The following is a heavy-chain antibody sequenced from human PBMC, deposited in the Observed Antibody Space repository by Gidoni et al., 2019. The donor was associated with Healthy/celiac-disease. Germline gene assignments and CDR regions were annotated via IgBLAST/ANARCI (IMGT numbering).Heavy chain of an antibody. CDR2: INHSGST. CDR3: ARGFRKVRGVIGY. V-gene: IGHV4-34*01. Sequence: QVQLQQWGAGLLKPSETMSLTCAVYGGSFSGYYWSWIRQPPGKGLEWIGEINHSGSTNYNPSLKSRGTISVDTSKNQFSLKLSSVTAADTAVYYCARGFRKVRGVIGYWGQGTLVTVSS. J-gene: IGHJ4*02. D-gene: IGHD3-10*01. CDR1: GGSFSGYY.